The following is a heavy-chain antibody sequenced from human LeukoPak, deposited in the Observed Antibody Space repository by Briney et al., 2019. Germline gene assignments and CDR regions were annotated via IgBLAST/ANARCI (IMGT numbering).Heavy chain of an antibody. CDR2: IYSDNT. CDR1: GFTVSSNS. J-gene: IGHJ4*02. D-gene: IGHD4/OR15-4a*01. CDR3: ARRAGAYSHPYDY. Sequence: GSLRLSCTVSGFTVSSNSMSWVRQAPGKGLEWVSFIYSDNTHYSDSVKGRFTISRDNSRNTLYLQMNSLRAEDTAVYYCARRAGAYSHPYDYWGQGTLVTVSS. V-gene: IGHV3-53*01.